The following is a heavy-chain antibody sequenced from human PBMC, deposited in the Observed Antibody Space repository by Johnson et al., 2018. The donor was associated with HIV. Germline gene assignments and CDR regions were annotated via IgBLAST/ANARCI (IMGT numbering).Heavy chain of an antibody. CDR1: GFTFDDYG. CDR3: VRVELGAFDI. CDR2: TRNKANSYTT. Sequence: VQLVESGVNLVQPGRSLRLSCAASGFTFDDYGMSWVRQAPGKGLEWVGRTRNKANSYTTEYAASVKGRFTNSRDDTKNSLYLQMNSLKTEDTAVYDCVRVELGAFDIWGQGTMVTVSS. D-gene: IGHD1-7*01. J-gene: IGHJ3*02. V-gene: IGHV3-72*01.